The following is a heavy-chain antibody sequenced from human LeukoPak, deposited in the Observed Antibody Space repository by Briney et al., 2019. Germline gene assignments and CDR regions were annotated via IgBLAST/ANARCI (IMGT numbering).Heavy chain of an antibody. CDR1: GGTFSSYT. Sequence: GASVNVSCKASGGTFSSYTISWVRQAPGQGLEWMGRIIPILGIANYAQKFQGRVTITADKSTSTAYMELSSLRSEDTAVYYCARDTERGSGAFDIWGQGTMVTVSS. CDR3: ARDTERGSGAFDI. V-gene: IGHV1-69*04. J-gene: IGHJ3*02. D-gene: IGHD3-16*01. CDR2: IIPILGIA.